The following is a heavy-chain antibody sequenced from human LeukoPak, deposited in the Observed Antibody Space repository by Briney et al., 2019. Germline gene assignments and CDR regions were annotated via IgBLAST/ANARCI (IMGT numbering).Heavy chain of an antibody. CDR2: INHSGST. CDR3: ARNPRSGYFPHYHYYGMDV. D-gene: IGHD3-3*01. CDR1: GGSFSGYY. V-gene: IGHV4-34*01. J-gene: IGHJ6*02. Sequence: NPSETLSLTCAVYGGSFSGYYWSWIRQPPGKGLEWIGEINHSGSTNYNPSLKSRVTISVDTSKNQFSLKLSSVTAADTAVYYCARNPRSGYFPHYHYYGMDVWGQGTTVTVSS.